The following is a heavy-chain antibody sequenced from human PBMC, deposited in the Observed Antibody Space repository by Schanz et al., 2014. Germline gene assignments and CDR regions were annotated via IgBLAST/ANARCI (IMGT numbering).Heavy chain of an antibody. V-gene: IGHV3-23*01. CDR2: ISGRDGST. Sequence: DVQLLESGGGLVQPGGSLRLSCAASGFTFTNYAMTWVRQAPGMGLEWVSAISGRDGSTYYADSVRGRFTISRDNSKNTLNLQRNGLRAEDTAVYYCAKGRFGELSAFDIWGQGTMVTVSS. CDR3: AKGRFGELSAFDI. CDR1: GFTFTNYA. J-gene: IGHJ3*02. D-gene: IGHD3-10*01.